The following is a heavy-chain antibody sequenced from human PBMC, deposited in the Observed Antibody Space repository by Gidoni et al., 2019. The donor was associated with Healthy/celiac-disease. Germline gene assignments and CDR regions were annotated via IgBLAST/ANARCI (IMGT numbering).Heavy chain of an antibody. D-gene: IGHD2-2*02. CDR2: ISYDGSNK. CDR1: GFTFSSYA. V-gene: IGHV3-30-3*01. J-gene: IGHJ6*02. Sequence: QVQLVESGGGVVQPGRSLRLSCAASGFTFSSYAMHWVRQAPGKGLEWVAVISYDGSNKYYADSVKGRFTISRDNSKNTLYLQMNSLRAEDTAVYYCARDRRYCSSTSCYTIYYYGMDVWGQGTTVTVSS. CDR3: ARDRRYCSSTSCYTIYYYGMDV.